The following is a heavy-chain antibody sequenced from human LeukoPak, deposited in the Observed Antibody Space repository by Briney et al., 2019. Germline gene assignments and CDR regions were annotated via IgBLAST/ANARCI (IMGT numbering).Heavy chain of an antibody. V-gene: IGHV4-38-2*02. Sequence: PSETLSLTCTVSGYSISSGYYWGWIRQPPGKGLEWIGSIYHSGSTYYNPSLKSRVTISVDTSKNQFSLKLSSVTAADTAVYYCARHSVGSIDYWGQGTLVTVSS. CDR1: GYSISSGYY. D-gene: IGHD3-10*01. CDR3: ARHSVGSIDY. J-gene: IGHJ4*02. CDR2: IYHSGST.